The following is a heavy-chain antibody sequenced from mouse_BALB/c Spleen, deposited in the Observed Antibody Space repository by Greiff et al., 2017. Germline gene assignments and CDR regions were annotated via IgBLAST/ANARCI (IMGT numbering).Heavy chain of an antibody. CDR1: GYAFSSYW. CDR2: IYPGDGDT. Sequence: QVQLKESGAELVRPGSSVKISCKASGYAFSSYWMNWVKQRPGQGLEWIGQIYPGDGDTNYNGKFKGKATLTADKSSSTAYMQLSSLTSEDSAVYFCSRSRYGNFMDYWGQGTSVTVSS. CDR3: SRSRYGNFMDY. D-gene: IGHD2-10*02. V-gene: IGHV1-80*01. J-gene: IGHJ4*01.